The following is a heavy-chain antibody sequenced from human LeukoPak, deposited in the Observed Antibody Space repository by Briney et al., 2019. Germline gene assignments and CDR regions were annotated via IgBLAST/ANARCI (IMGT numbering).Heavy chain of an antibody. J-gene: IGHJ5*02. Sequence: SETLSLTCAVYGGSFSGYYWSWIRQPPGKGLEWIGEINHSGSTNYNPSLKGRVTISVDTSKNQFSLKLSSVTAADTAVYYCARYSGSYYAWGQGTLVTVSS. D-gene: IGHD1-26*01. CDR1: GGSFSGYY. V-gene: IGHV4-34*01. CDR2: INHSGST. CDR3: ARYSGSYYA.